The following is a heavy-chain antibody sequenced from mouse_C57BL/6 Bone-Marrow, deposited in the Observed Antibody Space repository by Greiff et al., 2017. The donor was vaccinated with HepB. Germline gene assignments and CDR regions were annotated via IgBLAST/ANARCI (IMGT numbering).Heavy chain of an antibody. Sequence: EVKLMESGGGLVQPGGSMKLSCVASGFTFSNYWMNWVRQSPEKGLEWVAQIRLKSDNYATHYAESVKGRFTISRDDSKSSVYLQMNNLRAEDTGIYYCTVSYYGSSYWFAYWGQGTLVTVSA. V-gene: IGHV6-3*01. CDR1: GFTFSNYW. J-gene: IGHJ3*01. CDR3: TVSYYGSSYWFAY. CDR2: IRLKSDNYAT. D-gene: IGHD1-1*01.